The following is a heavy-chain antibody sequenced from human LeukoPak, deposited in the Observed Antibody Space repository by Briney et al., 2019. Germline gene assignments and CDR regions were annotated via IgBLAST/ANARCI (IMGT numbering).Heavy chain of an antibody. Sequence: PGGSPRLSCAASGFTFSNFAMSWVRQAPGKGLEWVSAISGSGSSTYFADSVRGRFTISRDNSKNTRYLQMNSLRAEDTAVYYCAKDSSADDSSGYSYYFDYWGQGTLVTVSS. J-gene: IGHJ4*02. CDR2: ISGSGSST. CDR1: GFTFSNFA. CDR3: AKDSSADDSSGYSYYFDY. V-gene: IGHV3-23*01. D-gene: IGHD3-22*01.